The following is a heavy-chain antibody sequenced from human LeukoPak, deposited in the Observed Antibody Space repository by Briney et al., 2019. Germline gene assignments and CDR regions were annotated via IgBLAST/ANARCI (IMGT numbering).Heavy chain of an antibody. J-gene: IGHJ3*02. Sequence: ASVKVSCKASGYTFTGYYMHWVRQAPGQGLEWMGWINPNSGGTNYAQKFQGRVTITADKSTSTAYMELSSLRSEDTAVYYCARLYGSDIWGQGTMVTVSS. V-gene: IGHV1-2*02. CDR3: ARLYGSDI. D-gene: IGHD3-10*01. CDR2: INPNSGGT. CDR1: GYTFTGYY.